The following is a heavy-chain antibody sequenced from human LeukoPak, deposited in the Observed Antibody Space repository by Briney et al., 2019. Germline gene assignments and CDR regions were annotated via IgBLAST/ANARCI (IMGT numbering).Heavy chain of an antibody. J-gene: IGHJ4*02. CDR2: IYYSGST. Sequence: SETLSLTCTVSDESNSGFYWTWIRQPPGKGLEWIGYIYYSGSTNYNPSLKSRVTISVDTSKNQFSLKLSSVTAADTAVYYCARGVVIAPQTFDYWGQGTLVTVSS. CDR3: ARGVVIAPQTFDY. D-gene: IGHD2-21*01. CDR1: DESNSGFY. V-gene: IGHV4-59*01.